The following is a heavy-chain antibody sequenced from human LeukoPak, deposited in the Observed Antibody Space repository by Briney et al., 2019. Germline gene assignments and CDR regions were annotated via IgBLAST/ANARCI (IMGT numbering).Heavy chain of an antibody. CDR2: MNPNSGIT. J-gene: IGHJ4*02. CDR3: AREDYYDSGSNDY. D-gene: IGHD3-22*01. CDR1: GYTFTSYD. Sequence: ASVKVSCKASGYTFTSYDINWVRQAAGQGLEWMGWMNPNSGITGYAQKFQGRVTISRNTSISTAYMELSSLRSEDTAVYYCAREDYYDSGSNDYWGQGTLVTVSS. V-gene: IGHV1-8*03.